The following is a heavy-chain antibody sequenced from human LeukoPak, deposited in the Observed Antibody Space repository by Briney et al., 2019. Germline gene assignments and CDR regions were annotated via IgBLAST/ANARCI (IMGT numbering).Heavy chain of an antibody. D-gene: IGHD6-13*01. CDR3: ASVYSSSWYSYYYMDV. Sequence: PSETLSLTCTVSGGSISSSSYYWGWIRQPPGKGLEWIGSIYYGGSTYYNPSLKSRVTISVDTSKNQFSLKLSSVTAADTAVYYCASVYSSSWYSYYYMDVWGKGTTVTVSS. CDR2: IYYGGST. CDR1: GGSISSSSYY. V-gene: IGHV4-39*07. J-gene: IGHJ6*03.